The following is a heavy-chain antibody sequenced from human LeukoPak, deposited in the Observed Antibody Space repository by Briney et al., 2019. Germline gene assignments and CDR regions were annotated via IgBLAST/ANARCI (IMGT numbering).Heavy chain of an antibody. J-gene: IGHJ6*03. CDR2: IYDSGNT. CDR1: GGSISSYY. V-gene: IGHV4-59*01. D-gene: IGHD3-3*01. Sequence: PSETLSLTCTVSGGSISSYYRSWIRQPPGKGLEWIGYIYDSGNTNHNPTLKSRVTMSIDTSKNQFSLKVRSVTAADTAVYYCARGLRGYYPNYYYMDVWGRGTTVTVSS. CDR3: ARGLRGYYPNYYYMDV.